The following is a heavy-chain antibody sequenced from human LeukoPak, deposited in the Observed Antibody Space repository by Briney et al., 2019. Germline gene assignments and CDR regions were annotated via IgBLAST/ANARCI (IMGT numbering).Heavy chain of an antibody. V-gene: IGHV4-39*01. D-gene: IGHD6-13*01. CDR1: GGSISSSSYY. CDR2: IYYSGST. Sequence: SETLSLTCTVSGGSISSSSYYWGWIRQPPGKGLEWIGSIYYSGSTYYNPSLKSRVTISVDTSKNQFPLKLSSVTAADTAVYYCATGEQQLAAFDYWGQGTLVTVSS. J-gene: IGHJ4*02. CDR3: ATGEQQLAAFDY.